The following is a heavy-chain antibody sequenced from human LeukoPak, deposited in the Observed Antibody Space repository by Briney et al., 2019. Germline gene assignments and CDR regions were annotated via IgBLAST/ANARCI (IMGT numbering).Heavy chain of an antibody. V-gene: IGHV4-39*07. CDR2: IYTSGST. Sequence: SETLSLTCTVSGNSISSSGCYWGWIRQPPGKGLEWIGRIYTSGSTNYNPSLKSRVTISVDTSKNQFSLKLSSVTAADTAVYYCARSSKTMIEYWGQGTLVTVSS. J-gene: IGHJ4*02. CDR1: GNSISSSGCY. CDR3: ARSSKTMIEY. D-gene: IGHD3-22*01.